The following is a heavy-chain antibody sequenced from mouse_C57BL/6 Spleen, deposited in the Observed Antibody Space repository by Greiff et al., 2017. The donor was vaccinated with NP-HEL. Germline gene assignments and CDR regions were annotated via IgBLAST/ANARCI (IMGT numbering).Heavy chain of an antibody. Sequence: QVQLQQSGAELVRPGASVTLSCKASGYTFTDYEMHWVKQTPVHGLEWIGAIDPETGGTAYHQKFKGKAILTADKSSSTAYMELRSLTSEDSAVYYCTRKESYDGYYYAMDYWGQGTSVTVAS. J-gene: IGHJ4*01. D-gene: IGHD2-3*01. CDR1: GYTFTDYE. CDR3: TRKESYDGYYYAMDY. CDR2: IDPETGGT. V-gene: IGHV1-15*01.